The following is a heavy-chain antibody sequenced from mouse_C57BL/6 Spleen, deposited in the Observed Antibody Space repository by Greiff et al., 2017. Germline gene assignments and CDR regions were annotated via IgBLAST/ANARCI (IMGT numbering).Heavy chain of an antibody. CDR2: LWRGGST. CDR1: GFSLTSYG. CDR3: ANSYDYDVNYCAMDY. Sequence: QVQLQQSGPGLVQPSQSLSITCTVSGFSLTSYGVHWVRQSPGKGLEWLGVLWRGGSTDYNAAFMSRLSITNDNSNSQVFFKMNSLQADDTAIYYCANSYDYDVNYCAMDYWGQGTSGTVSS. J-gene: IGHJ4*01. D-gene: IGHD2-4*01. V-gene: IGHV2-5*01.